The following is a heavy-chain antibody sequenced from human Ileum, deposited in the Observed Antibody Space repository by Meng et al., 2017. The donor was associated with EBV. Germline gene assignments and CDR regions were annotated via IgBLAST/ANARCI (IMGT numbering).Heavy chain of an antibody. J-gene: IGHJ4*02. D-gene: IGHD6-13*01. Sequence: QVVLVKSGSELKKPGASVKVSCKASGYTFTRNAINWVRQAPGQGLEWMGWISTNTGNPTYAQGFAGRFVFSLDTSVSTAYLQISGLKAEDTAIYYCARDSGYTRSWSGDYWGQGTLVTVSS. CDR3: ARDSGYTRSWSGDY. V-gene: IGHV7-4-1*02. CDR1: GYTFTRNA. CDR2: ISTNTGNP.